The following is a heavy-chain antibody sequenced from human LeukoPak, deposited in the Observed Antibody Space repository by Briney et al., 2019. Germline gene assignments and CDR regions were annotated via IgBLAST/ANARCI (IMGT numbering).Heavy chain of an antibody. J-gene: IGHJ3*02. CDR2: IYTGGST. V-gene: IGHV3-53*01. D-gene: IGHD6-13*01. CDR1: GFTVSSNY. Sequence: PGGSLRLSCAASGFTVSSNYMSWVRQAPGTGLEWVSVIYTGGSTYYADSVRGRFTSSRDISKNTLYLQMNNLRVEDTAVYYCARDLDCIRSSCYDAFDIWGQGTMVTVSS. CDR3: ARDLDCIRSSCYDAFDI.